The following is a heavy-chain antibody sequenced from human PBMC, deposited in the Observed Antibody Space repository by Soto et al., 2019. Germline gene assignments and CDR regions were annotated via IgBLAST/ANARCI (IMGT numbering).Heavy chain of an antibody. CDR3: ARGWQTGIAAAGSYAFDI. D-gene: IGHD6-13*01. Sequence: SETLSLTCAVYGGSFSGYYWSWIRQPPGKGLEWIGEINHSGSTNYNPSLKSRVTISVDTSKNQFSLKLSSVTAADTAVYYCARGWQTGIAAAGSYAFDIWGPGTMVTVSS. V-gene: IGHV4-34*01. CDR1: GGSFSGYY. CDR2: INHSGST. J-gene: IGHJ3*02.